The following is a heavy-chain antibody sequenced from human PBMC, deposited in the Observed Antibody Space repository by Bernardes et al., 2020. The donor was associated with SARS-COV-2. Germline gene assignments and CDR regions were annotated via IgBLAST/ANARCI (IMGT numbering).Heavy chain of an antibody. Sequence: VGSLRLSCAASGFTFSSYSMHWVRQAPGKGLEWVSSISSSTNYIYYADSVKGRFTISRDNAKNSLYLQMNSLRAEDTALYYCARDHVVVVVATEQFDYWGQGTLVTVSS. CDR2: ISSSTNYI. J-gene: IGHJ4*02. CDR3: ARDHVVVVVATEQFDY. D-gene: IGHD2-15*01. CDR1: GFTFSSYS. V-gene: IGHV3-21*01.